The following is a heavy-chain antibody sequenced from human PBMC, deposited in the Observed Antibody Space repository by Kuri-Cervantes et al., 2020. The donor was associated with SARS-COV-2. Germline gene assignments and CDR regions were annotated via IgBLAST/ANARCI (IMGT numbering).Heavy chain of an antibody. CDR1: GFTFSSYW. Sequence: GESLKISCAASGFTFSSYWMSWVRQAPGKGLEWVANIKQDGSEKYYVDSVKGRFTISRDNAKNSLYLQMNSLRAEDTAVYYCAGASGYDFWSGYNYYYYMDVWGKGTTVTVSS. J-gene: IGHJ6*03. D-gene: IGHD3-3*01. CDR3: AGASGYDFWSGYNYYYYMDV. CDR2: IKQDGSEK. V-gene: IGHV3-7*01.